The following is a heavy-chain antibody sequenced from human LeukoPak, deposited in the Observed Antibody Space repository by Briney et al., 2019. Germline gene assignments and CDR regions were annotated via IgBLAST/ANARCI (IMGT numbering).Heavy chain of an antibody. Sequence: SETLSLTCTVSGGSISSYYWGWIRQPPGKGLEWIGYIYYSGSTNYNPSLKSRVTISVDTSKNQFSLKLSSVTAADTAVYYCARRPGDYLLFDHWGQGTLVTVSS. CDR1: GGSISSYY. D-gene: IGHD4-17*01. CDR3: ARRPGDYLLFDH. CDR2: IYYSGST. V-gene: IGHV4-59*01. J-gene: IGHJ4*02.